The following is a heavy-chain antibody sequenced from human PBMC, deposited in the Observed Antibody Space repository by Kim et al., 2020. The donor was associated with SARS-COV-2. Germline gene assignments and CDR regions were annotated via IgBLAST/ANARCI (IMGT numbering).Heavy chain of an antibody. CDR1: GGSFSGYY. CDR2: INHSGST. V-gene: IGHV4-34*01. D-gene: IGHD3-9*01. Sequence: SETLSLTCAVYGGSFSGYYWSWIRQPPGKGLEWIGEINHSGSTNYNPSLKSRVTISVDTSKNQFSLKLSSVTAADTAVYYCARGYYDILTGHYGMDVWGQGTTVTVSS. CDR3: ARGYYDILTGHYGMDV. J-gene: IGHJ6*02.